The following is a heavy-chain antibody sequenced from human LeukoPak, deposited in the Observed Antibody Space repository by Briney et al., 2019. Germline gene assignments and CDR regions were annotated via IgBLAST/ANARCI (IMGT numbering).Heavy chain of an antibody. J-gene: IGHJ6*03. V-gene: IGHV3-21*01. Sequence: GGSLRLSCAASGFTFSSYSMNWVRQAPGKGLEWVSSISSSSSYIYYADSVKGRFTISRDNAKNSLYLQMNSLRAEDTAVYYCARIKVVPAAMFYYYYYYMDVWGKGTTVTISS. CDR1: GFTFSSYS. CDR3: ARIKVVPAAMFYYYYYYMDV. D-gene: IGHD2-2*01. CDR2: ISSSSSYI.